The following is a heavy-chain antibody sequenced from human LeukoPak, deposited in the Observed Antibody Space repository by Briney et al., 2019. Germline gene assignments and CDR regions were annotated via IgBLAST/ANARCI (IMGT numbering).Heavy chain of an antibody. CDR3: ARAAGWNYLDY. V-gene: IGHV4-30-4*01. J-gene: IGHJ4*02. Sequence: CIRYIYFSGSTYYNPSLKSRVTISVDTSKNQFSLKLSSVTAADTAVYYCARAAGWNYLDYWGQGTLVTVSS. D-gene: IGHD1-7*01. CDR2: IYFSGST.